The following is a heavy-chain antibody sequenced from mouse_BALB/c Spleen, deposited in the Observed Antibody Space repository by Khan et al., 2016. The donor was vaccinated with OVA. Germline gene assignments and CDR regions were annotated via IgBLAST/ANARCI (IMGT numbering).Heavy chain of an antibody. D-gene: IGHD1-1*01. Sequence: EVKLVESGGDLVKPGGSLKLSCAASGFTFSTYGMSWVRQAPDKRLEWVATVSTGGSYTYYPDSVKGRFTISRDNAKNTLYLQMSGLRSDDTAMFSCTRLAYYYDSEGFAYWGQGTLVTVSA. CDR3: TRLAYYYDSEGFAY. V-gene: IGHV5-6*01. CDR2: VSTGGSYT. J-gene: IGHJ3*01. CDR1: GFTFSTYG.